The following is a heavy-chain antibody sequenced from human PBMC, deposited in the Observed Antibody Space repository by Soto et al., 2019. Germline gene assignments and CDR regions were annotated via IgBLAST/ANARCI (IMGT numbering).Heavy chain of an antibody. J-gene: IGHJ5*02. V-gene: IGHV3-74*01. D-gene: IGHD4-17*01. CDR2: INSDGSST. Sequence: GGSLRLSCAASGFTFNSYWMHWVRQAPGKGPVWVSRINSDGSSTSYADSVSGRFTISRDNAKSTLYLQMNSLRVEDTAVYFCARGLSVSATVTPGPWGQGTLVTVSS. CDR3: ARGLSVSATVTPGP. CDR1: GFTFNSYW.